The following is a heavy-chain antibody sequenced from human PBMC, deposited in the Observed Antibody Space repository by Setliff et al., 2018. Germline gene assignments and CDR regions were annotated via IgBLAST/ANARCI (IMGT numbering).Heavy chain of an antibody. CDR2: IIPILGTA. Sequence: SVKVSCKTSGATFSNYPISWVRQAPGQGLEWMGGIIPILGTARYAQRFQGRATITTDESTSTAYMELSGLRSEDTAIYYCARGHSRTYYYDSSGSHYFDYWG. D-gene: IGHD3-22*01. CDR1: GATFSNYP. J-gene: IGHJ4*01. V-gene: IGHV1-69*05. CDR3: ARGHSRTYYYDSSGSHYFDY.